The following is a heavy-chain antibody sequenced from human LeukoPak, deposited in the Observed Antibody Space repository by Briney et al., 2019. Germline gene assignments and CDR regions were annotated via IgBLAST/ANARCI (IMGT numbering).Heavy chain of an antibody. CDR2: FYHSGST. CDR1: GYSISSGYY. V-gene: IGHV4-38-2*01. CDR3: ARGVDYHFWYFDY. J-gene: IGHJ4*02. D-gene: IGHD3-3*01. Sequence: SETLSLTCAVSGYSISSGYYWGWIRQPPGKGLEWIGNFYHSGSTYHNPSLKSRVTISVDTSKNQFSLKLSSVTAADTAVYYCARGVDYHFWYFDYWGQGTLVTVSS.